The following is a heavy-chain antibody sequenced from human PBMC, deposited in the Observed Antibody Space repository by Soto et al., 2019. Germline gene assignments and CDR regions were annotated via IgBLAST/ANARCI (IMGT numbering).Heavy chain of an antibody. D-gene: IGHD6-19*01. V-gene: IGHV3-21*01. CDR2: ISSSSSYI. J-gene: IGHJ4*02. CDR3: ARGPSSGLPFFDS. CDR1: GFSFTSYS. Sequence: GGSLRLSCAASGFSFTSYSMNWVRQAPGKGLEWVSSISSSSSYIYYADSVKGRFTISRDNAKNSLYLQMNSLRADDTAVYYCARGPSSGLPFFDSWGQGTLVTVSS.